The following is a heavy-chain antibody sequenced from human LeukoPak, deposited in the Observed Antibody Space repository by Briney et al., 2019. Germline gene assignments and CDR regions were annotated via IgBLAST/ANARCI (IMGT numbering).Heavy chain of an antibody. J-gene: IGHJ4*02. CDR1: GFTFSTYW. CDR3: ARNAPFDY. V-gene: IGHV3-7*01. Sequence: PGGSLRLSCAASGFTFSTYWMSWVRQAPGRGLEWVANIKQDGSEKYYVDSVKGRFTISRDNAKNTLFLQLNSLRAEDTAVYYCARNAPFDYWGQGTLVTVSS. CDR2: IKQDGSEK.